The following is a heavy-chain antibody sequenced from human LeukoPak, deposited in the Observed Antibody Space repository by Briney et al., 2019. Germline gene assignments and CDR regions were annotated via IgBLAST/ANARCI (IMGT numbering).Heavy chain of an antibody. D-gene: IGHD1-1*01. V-gene: IGHV3-21*01. Sequence: GGSLRLSCAASGFTFSSYSMSWVRQAPGKGLEWVSSISSSRTYIYYADLVKGRFTISRDNAKNSLYLQMNSLRAEDTAVYYCARDMHREAVHYPPDYWGQGTLVTVSS. J-gene: IGHJ4*02. CDR2: ISSSRTYI. CDR1: GFTFSSYS. CDR3: ARDMHREAVHYPPDY.